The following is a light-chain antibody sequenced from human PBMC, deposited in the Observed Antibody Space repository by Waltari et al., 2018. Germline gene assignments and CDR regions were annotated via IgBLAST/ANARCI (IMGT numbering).Light chain of an antibody. Sequence: QSALTQPASLSGSPGQSITISCTGTSSDVGGYNYVSWYQQHPGKGPKLMTYDVSNRPSGVPNRFSGSKSGNTASLTISGLQAEDEADYYCSSYTSSNSYVFGTGTKVTVL. J-gene: IGLJ1*01. CDR2: DVS. CDR3: SSYTSSNSYV. V-gene: IGLV2-14*03. CDR1: SSDVGGYNY.